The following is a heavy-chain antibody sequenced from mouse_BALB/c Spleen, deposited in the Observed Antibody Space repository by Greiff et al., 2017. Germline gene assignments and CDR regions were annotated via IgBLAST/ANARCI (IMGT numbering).Heavy chain of an antibody. CDR2: ISSGSSTI. CDR1: GFTFSSFG. Sequence: EVQGVESGGGLVQPGGSRKLSCAASGFTFSSFGMHWVRQAPEKGLEWVAYISSGSSTIYYADTVKGRFTISRDNPKNTLFLQMTSLRSEDTAMYYCARSPLRGYAMDDWGQGTSVTVSS. V-gene: IGHV5-17*02. J-gene: IGHJ4*01. D-gene: IGHD2-4*01. CDR3: ARSPLRGYAMDD.